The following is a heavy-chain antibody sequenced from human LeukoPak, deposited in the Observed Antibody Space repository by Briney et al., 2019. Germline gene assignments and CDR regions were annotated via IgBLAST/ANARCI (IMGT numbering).Heavy chain of an antibody. V-gene: IGHV4-39*07. CDR2: IYHSGST. CDR3: ARLRQWLVPNYFDY. D-gene: IGHD6-19*01. Sequence: PSETLSLTCTISGSSITSVSHYWGWIRQPPGKGLEWIGEIYHSGSTNYNPSLKSRVTISVDTSKNQFSLKLSSVTAADTAVYYCARLRQWLVPNYFDYWGQGTLVTVSS. J-gene: IGHJ4*02. CDR1: GSSITSVSHY.